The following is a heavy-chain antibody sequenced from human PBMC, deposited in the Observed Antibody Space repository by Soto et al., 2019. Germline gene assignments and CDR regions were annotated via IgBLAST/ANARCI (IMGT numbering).Heavy chain of an antibody. V-gene: IGHV3-64D*06. CDR2: ISSNGGST. CDR1: GFTFSSYA. CDR3: VSDYDYVWGSYRSRFDY. Sequence: GGSLRLSCSASGFTFSSYAMHWVRQAPGKGLEYVSAISSNGGSTYYADSVKGRFTISRDNSKNTLYLQMSSLRAEDTAVYYCVSDYDYVWGSYRSRFDYWGQGTLVTVSS. J-gene: IGHJ4*02. D-gene: IGHD3-16*02.